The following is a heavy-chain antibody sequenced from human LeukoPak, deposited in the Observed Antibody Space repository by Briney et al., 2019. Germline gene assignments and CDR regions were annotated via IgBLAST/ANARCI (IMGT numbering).Heavy chain of an antibody. D-gene: IGHD2-2*01. Sequence: SQTLSLTCTVSGGSISSGGYYWSWIRQHPGKGLEWIGYIYYSGSTYYNPSLKSRVTISVDTSKNQLSLKLSSVTAADTAVYYCARAPCSSTSCYDVWFDPWGQGTLVTVSS. J-gene: IGHJ5*02. CDR1: GGSISSGGYY. V-gene: IGHV4-31*03. CDR3: ARAPCSSTSCYDVWFDP. CDR2: IYYSGST.